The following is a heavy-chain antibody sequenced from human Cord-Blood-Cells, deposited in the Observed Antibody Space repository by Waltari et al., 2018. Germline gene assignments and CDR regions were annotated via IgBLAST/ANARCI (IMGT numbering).Heavy chain of an antibody. CDR2: KSYYGSNK. CDR1: GFTFSSYA. V-gene: IGHV3-30-3*01. J-gene: IGHJ5*02. D-gene: IGHD4-17*01. Sequence: QVQLVESGGGVVQPGRSLRLSCAASGFTFSSYAMHWVRQAPGKGLEWVAVKSYYGSNKYDADSVKGRFTISRDNSKNTLYLQMNSLRAEDTAVYYCARDGREWYGDYWFDPWGQGTLVTVSS. CDR3: ARDGREWYGDYWFDP.